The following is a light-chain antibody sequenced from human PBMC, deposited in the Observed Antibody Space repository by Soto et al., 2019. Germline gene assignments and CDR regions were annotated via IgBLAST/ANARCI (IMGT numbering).Light chain of an antibody. CDR3: QQYNNWPPIT. V-gene: IGKV3-15*01. Sequence: EVLMTQSPATLSVSPGEGATLSCRASQSVNNNLAWYQQKPGQAPRLLIYGASTRATGIPARFSGSGSGTEFTLTISSLQSEDFAVYYCQQYNNWPPITFGQGTRLEIK. J-gene: IGKJ5*01. CDR1: QSVNNN. CDR2: GAS.